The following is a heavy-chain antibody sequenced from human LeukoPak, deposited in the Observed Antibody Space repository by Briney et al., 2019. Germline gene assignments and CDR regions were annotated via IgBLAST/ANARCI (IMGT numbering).Heavy chain of an antibody. D-gene: IGHD4-17*01. CDR2: ISYDGSNK. V-gene: IGHV3-30*04. CDR3: AKFTVTTGSDAFDI. Sequence: GGSLRLSCAASGFTFSSYAMHWVRQAPGKGLEWVAVISYDGSNKYYADSVKGRFTISRDNSKNTLYLQMNSLRAEDTAVYYCAKFTVTTGSDAFDIWGQGTMVTVSS. CDR1: GFTFSSYA. J-gene: IGHJ3*02.